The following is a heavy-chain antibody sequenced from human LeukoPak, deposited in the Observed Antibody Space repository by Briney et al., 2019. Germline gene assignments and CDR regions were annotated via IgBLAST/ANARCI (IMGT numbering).Heavy chain of an antibody. CDR1: GYTFTGYY. D-gene: IGHD1-1*01. CDR2: INPNSGGT. CDR3: ARDRTRSTTMD. V-gene: IGHV1-2*02. J-gene: IGHJ4*02. Sequence: ASVTVSCKASGYTFTGYYMHWVRRAPGQGLEWMGWINPNSGGTNYAQKFQGRVTMTRDTSISTAYMELSRLRSDDTAVYYCARDRTRSTTMDWGQGTLVTVSS.